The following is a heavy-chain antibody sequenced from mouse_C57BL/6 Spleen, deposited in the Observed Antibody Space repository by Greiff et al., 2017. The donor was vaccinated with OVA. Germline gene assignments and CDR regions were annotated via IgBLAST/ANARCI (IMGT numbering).Heavy chain of an antibody. J-gene: IGHJ3*01. Sequence: QVQLKQSGPELVKPGASVKISCKASGYAFSSSWMNWVKQRPGKGLEWIGRIYPGDGDTNYNGKFKGKATLTADKSSSTAYMQLSSLTSEDSAVCFGARGSWAYWGQGTLVTVSA. CDR3: ARGSWAY. D-gene: IGHD1-1*02. V-gene: IGHV1-82*01. CDR2: IYPGDGDT. CDR1: GYAFSSSW.